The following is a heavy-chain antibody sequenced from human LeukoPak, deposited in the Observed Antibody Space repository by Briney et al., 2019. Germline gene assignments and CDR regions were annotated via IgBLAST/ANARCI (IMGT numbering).Heavy chain of an antibody. V-gene: IGHV4-4*07. CDR1: GGSISSSY. D-gene: IGHD1-26*01. J-gene: IGHJ4*02. CDR3: ARAPMVGATYFDY. Sequence: SETLSLTCTVSGGSISSSYWSWIRQPAGKGLEWIGRTYTSGSTNYTPSLKSRVTISVDKSKNQFSLMLSSVTAADTAVYYCARAPMVGATYFDYWGQGTLVTGSS. CDR2: TYTSGST.